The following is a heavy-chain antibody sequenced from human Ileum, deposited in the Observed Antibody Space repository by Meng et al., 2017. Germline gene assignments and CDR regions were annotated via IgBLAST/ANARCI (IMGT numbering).Heavy chain of an antibody. CDR2: IHYSGSR. J-gene: IGHJ4*02. V-gene: IGHV4-61*01. CDR3: ARFYGSGTFEVHDY. Sequence: GRLQESCPVLVRPSETPSLTCNVSGGSVRSASYYWSWIRQPPGKGLEWIGLIHYSGSRNYNPSLKSRVTMSVDTSKNQVSLRLTSVTAADTAVYYCARFYGSGTFEVHDYWGQGTLVTVSS. CDR1: GGSVRSASYY. D-gene: IGHD3-10*01.